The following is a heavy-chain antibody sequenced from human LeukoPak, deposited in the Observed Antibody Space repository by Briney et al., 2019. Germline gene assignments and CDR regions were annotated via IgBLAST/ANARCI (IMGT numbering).Heavy chain of an antibody. CDR3: ARRRDYTYYFDN. D-gene: IGHD4-11*01. CDR1: GGSVGSISYY. CDR2: MYYGGNT. J-gene: IGHJ4*02. Sequence: SETLSLTCTVSGGSVGSISYYWGWIRQPPGKGLEWIGSMYYGGNTHYIPSLKSRPTMSVDTSKNQFSLKLNSVTAADTAVYYCARRRDYTYYFDNWGQGTLVTVSS. V-gene: IGHV4-39*01.